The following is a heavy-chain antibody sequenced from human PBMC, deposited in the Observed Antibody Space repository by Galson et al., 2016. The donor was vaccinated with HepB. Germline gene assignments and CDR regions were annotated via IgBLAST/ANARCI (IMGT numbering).Heavy chain of an antibody. Sequence: SLRLSCAASGFIFGHHSMNWVRQAPGKGPEWVSYINDRSRSIFYADSVKGRFTISRDNAKNTLYLQLAGPKDEDTAVYYCVREAGIAAAATYDYWGQGTLVTVSS. J-gene: IGHJ4*02. V-gene: IGHV3-48*02. CDR3: VREAGIAAAATYDY. CDR2: INDRSRSI. D-gene: IGHD6-13*01. CDR1: GFIFGHHS.